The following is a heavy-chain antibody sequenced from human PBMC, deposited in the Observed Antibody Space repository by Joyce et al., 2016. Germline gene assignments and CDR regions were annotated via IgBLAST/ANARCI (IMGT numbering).Heavy chain of an antibody. CDR3: ARDRGNGAFDI. CDR2: TFTGGTT. CDR1: GFTVSDNY. Sequence: EVQLVETGGGLIQPGGSLKLSCAASGFTVSDNYMSWVRQAPGKGLEWVSITFTGGTTYYADSVKGRVTMSRDNSKNTLYLQMNSLRAEDTAIYYCARDRGNGAFDIWGQGTMVTVSS. V-gene: IGHV3-53*02. D-gene: IGHD3-10*01. J-gene: IGHJ3*02.